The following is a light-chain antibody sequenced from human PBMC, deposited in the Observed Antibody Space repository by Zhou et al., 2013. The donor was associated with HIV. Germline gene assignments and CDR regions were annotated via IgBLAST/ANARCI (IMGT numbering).Light chain of an antibody. CDR3: QQYNSPFT. Sequence: DIQLTQSPSTLSASVGDTVTITCRASQSISRWLAWYQQKPGKAPKLLIYLVSSLEGDVPSRFSGSGSGTEFVLTISGLQPDDFATYYCQQYNSPFTFGPGTKVDMK. J-gene: IGKJ3*01. CDR1: QSISRW. CDR2: LVS. V-gene: IGKV1-5*03.